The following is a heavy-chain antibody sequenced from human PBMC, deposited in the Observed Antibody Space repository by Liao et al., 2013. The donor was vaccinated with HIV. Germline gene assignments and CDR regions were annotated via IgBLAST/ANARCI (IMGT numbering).Heavy chain of an antibody. CDR1: GGSISSYY. D-gene: IGHD4-17*01. Sequence: QVQLQESGPGLVKPSVTLSLTCTVSGGSISSYYWSWIRKPAGKGLEWIGRISTSGSANYNPSLQSRVTISVDTSKNQFSLKLSSVTAADTAVYYCARSRGTVSAEYFQHWGQGTLVTVSS. V-gene: IGHV4-4*07. CDR3: ARSRGTVSAEYFQH. J-gene: IGHJ1*01. CDR2: ISTSGSA.